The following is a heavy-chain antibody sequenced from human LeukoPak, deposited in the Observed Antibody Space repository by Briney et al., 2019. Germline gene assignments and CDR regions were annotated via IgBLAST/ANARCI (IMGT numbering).Heavy chain of an antibody. CDR3: AREEKRITMIRGMDL. Sequence: GASVKVSCKASGGTFSSYAISWVRQAPGQGLEWMGWISPYNGKTNYAQKLQDRVTMTTDTPRDTAYMEMRSLKFDDTAIYYCAREEKRITMIRGMDLWGQGTLVTVAS. CDR1: GGTFSSYA. D-gene: IGHD3-10*01. V-gene: IGHV1-18*01. CDR2: ISPYNGKT. J-gene: IGHJ5*02.